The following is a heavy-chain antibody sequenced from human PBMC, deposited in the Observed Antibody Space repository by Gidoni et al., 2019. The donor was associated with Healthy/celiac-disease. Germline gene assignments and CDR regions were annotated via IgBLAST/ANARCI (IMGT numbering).Heavy chain of an antibody. V-gene: IGHV3-48*02. J-gene: IGHJ6*02. CDR1: GFTFSSYS. D-gene: IGHD3-22*01. Sequence: EVQLVESGGGLVQPGGSLRLSCAASGFTFSSYSMNWVRHAPGKGLEWVSYIRSSSRTLDYADSVKGRFTISRENAKNSLYLQMNSLRDEDTAVYFCARDYYDSSGNGYGMDVWGQGTTVTVSS. CDR3: ARDYYDSSGNGYGMDV. CDR2: IRSSSRTL.